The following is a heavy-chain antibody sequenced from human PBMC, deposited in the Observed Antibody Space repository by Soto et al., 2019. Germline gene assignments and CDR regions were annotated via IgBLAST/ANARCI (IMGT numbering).Heavy chain of an antibody. CDR1: GFTFSSYS. CDR3: AREGAVAGTSTSYFQH. D-gene: IGHD6-19*01. Sequence: PGGSLRLSCAASGFTFSSYSMNWVRQAPGKGLEWVSSISSSSSYIYYADSVKGRFTISRDNAKNSLYLQMNSLRAEDTAVYYCAREGAVAGTSTSYFQHWGQGTLVTVSS. V-gene: IGHV3-21*01. CDR2: ISSSSSYI. J-gene: IGHJ1*01.